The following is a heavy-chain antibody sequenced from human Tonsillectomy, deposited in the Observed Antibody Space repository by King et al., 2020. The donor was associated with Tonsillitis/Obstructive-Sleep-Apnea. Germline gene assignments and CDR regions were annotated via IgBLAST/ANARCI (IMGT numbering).Heavy chain of an antibody. CDR3: ASGRYYDFWSGRYGYYYGMDV. CDR1: GGSISSYY. J-gene: IGHJ6*02. Sequence: VQLQESGPGLVKPSETLSLTCTVSGGSISSYYWSWIRQPPGKGLEWIGYIYYSGSTNYNPSLKSRVTISVDTSKNQFSLKLSSVTAADTAVYYCASGRYYDFWSGRYGYYYGMDVWGQGTTVTVSS. CDR2: IYYSGST. V-gene: IGHV4-59*01. D-gene: IGHD3-3*01.